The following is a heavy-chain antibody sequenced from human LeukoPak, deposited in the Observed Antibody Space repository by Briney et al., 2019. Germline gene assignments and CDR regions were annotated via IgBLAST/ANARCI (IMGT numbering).Heavy chain of an antibody. D-gene: IGHD6-6*01. V-gene: IGHV3-30*04. CDR3: ARTLVKRKSGAFGV. CDR1: GFTFSNYA. J-gene: IGHJ3*01. Sequence: GGSLRLSCAASGFTFSNYAMHWARQAPGKGLEWVTVISYDGTIKSYADSVRGRFTISRDNSKDTLYLQMNSLRDEDTAVYYCARTLVKRKSGAFGVWGQGTMVIVSS. CDR2: ISYDGTIK.